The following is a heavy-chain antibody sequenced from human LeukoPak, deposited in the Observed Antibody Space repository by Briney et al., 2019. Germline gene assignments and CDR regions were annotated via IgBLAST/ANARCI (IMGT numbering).Heavy chain of an antibody. CDR2: ISSSSSTI. CDR1: GFTFSSYS. Sequence: PGGSLRLSCAASGFTFSSYSMNWVRHAPGKGLEWVSYISSSSSTIYYADSVKGRFTISRDNAKNSLYLQMNSLRAEDTAVYYCAREFDFWSGYYRKWGQGTLVTVSS. D-gene: IGHD3-3*01. CDR3: AREFDFWSGYYRK. V-gene: IGHV3-48*01. J-gene: IGHJ4*02.